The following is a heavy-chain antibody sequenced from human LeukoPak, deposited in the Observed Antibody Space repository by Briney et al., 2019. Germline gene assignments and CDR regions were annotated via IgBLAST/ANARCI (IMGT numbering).Heavy chain of an antibody. V-gene: IGHV1-2*02. J-gene: IGHJ6*03. D-gene: IGHD2-21*02. CDR1: GYTFTGYY. CDR3: AREMVVTAIHYYMDV. CDR2: INPNSGGT. Sequence: ASVKVSCKASGYTFTGYYMHWVRQAPGQGLEWMGWINPNSGGTNYAQKFQGRVTMTRDTSISTAYMELSRLRSDDTAVYYCAREMVVTAIHYYMDVWGKGTTVTVSS.